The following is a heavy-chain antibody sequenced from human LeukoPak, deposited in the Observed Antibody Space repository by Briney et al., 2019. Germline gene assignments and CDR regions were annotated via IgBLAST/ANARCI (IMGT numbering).Heavy chain of an antibody. D-gene: IGHD6-13*01. CDR1: GFTVSSNY. J-gene: IGHJ6*02. Sequence: GGSLRLSCAASGFTVSSNYMSWVRQAPGKGLERVSVIYSGGSTYYADSVKGRFTISRDNSKNTLYLQMNSLRAEDTAVYYCARDHGYSSPYYYYGMDVWGQGTTVTVSS. CDR3: ARDHGYSSPYYYYGMDV. V-gene: IGHV3-66*01. CDR2: IYSGGST.